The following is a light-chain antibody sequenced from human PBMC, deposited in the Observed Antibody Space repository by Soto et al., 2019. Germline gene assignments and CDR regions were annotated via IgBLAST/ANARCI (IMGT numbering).Light chain of an antibody. V-gene: IGLV1-40*01. CDR1: SSNIGAGYA. J-gene: IGLJ1*01. Sequence: QSVLAHPPSVSGAPGQRVTISCTGSSSNIGAGYAVHWYQKLPGTGPKLLIYNNAIRPSGVPDRFSGSRSGTSASLAITGLQAEDEADYYCQSHDNSLSGFYVFGTGTKVTVL. CDR3: QSHDNSLSGFYV. CDR2: NNA.